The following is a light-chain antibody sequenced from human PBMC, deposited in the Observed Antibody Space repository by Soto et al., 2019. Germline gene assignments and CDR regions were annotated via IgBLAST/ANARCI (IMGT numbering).Light chain of an antibody. Sequence: DIPMAPSPSSLSASVGGSGPPTFXASQSISTWLAWYQQKPGRAPKLLIYDSSSLESGVPSRFSGSGSGTDFTLTISGLQPDDFATYYCQQYHTFSIAFGQGTRLEIK. J-gene: IGKJ5*01. CDR3: QQYHTFSIA. CDR1: QSISTW. CDR2: DSS. V-gene: IGKV1-5*01.